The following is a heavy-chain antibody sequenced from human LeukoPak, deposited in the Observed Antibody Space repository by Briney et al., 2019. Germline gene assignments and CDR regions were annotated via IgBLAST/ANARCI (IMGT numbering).Heavy chain of an antibody. D-gene: IGHD6-19*01. CDR2: IKQDGSEK. Sequence: GGSLRLSCAASGFTFSSYWMTWVRQAPGKGLEWVATIKQDGSEKYYVDSVKGRFTMSRDNAKNSLYLQMNSLRAEDTAVYYCARSGSSGWYECDYWGQGTLVTVSS. CDR3: ARSGSSGWYECDY. V-gene: IGHV3-7*01. CDR1: GFTFSSYW. J-gene: IGHJ4*02.